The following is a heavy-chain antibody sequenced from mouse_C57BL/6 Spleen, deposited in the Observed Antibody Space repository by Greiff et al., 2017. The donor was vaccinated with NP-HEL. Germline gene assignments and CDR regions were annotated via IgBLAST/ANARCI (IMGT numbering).Heavy chain of an antibody. D-gene: IGHD2-1*01. CDR1: GYAFSSSW. CDR3: ARKELQGAMDY. V-gene: IGHV1-82*01. Sequence: VQLQQSGPELVKPGASVKISCKASGYAFSSSWMNWVKQRPGKGLEWIGRIYPGDGDTNYNGKFKGKATLTADKSSSTAYMQLSSLTSEDSAVYFCARKELQGAMDYWGQGTSVTVSS. J-gene: IGHJ4*01. CDR2: IYPGDGDT.